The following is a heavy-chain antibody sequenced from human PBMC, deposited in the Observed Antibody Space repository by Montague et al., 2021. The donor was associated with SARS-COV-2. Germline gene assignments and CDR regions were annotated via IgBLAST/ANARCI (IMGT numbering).Heavy chain of an antibody. D-gene: IGHD6-19*01. CDR2: ISYDGSNK. Sequence: SLRLSCAASGFTFSSYAMHWVRQAPGKGLEWVAVISYDGSNKYYADSVKGRFAISRDNSKNTLYLQMNSLRAEDTAVYYCARGTGISSGCFDYGGQGTLVTVSS. CDR1: GFTFSSYA. CDR3: ARGTGISSGCFDY. J-gene: IGHJ4*02. V-gene: IGHV3-30*09.